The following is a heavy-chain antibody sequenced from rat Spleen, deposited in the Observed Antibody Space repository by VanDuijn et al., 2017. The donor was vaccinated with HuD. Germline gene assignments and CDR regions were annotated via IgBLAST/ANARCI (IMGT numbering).Heavy chain of an antibody. Sequence: EVQLVESGGGLVQPGRSLKLSCAASGFTFSNYYMAWVRQAPTKGLEWVAYINTGGGNTYYRDSVKGRFTISRDNVKNILYLQMDSLRSEDTATYYCARGGYNYGWFAYWGQGTLVTVSS. D-gene: IGHD1-9*01. CDR3: ARGGYNYGWFAY. CDR1: GFTFSNYY. J-gene: IGHJ3*01. CDR2: INTGGGNT. V-gene: IGHV5-27*01.